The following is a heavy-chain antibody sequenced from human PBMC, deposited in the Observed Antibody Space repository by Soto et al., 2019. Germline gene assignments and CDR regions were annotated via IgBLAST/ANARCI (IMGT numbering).Heavy chain of an antibody. CDR1: GFTFSDYG. D-gene: IGHD6-6*01. CDR3: AKEMYPRTVLDSSSPWGDY. Sequence: QVQLVESGGGVVQPGRSLRLSCAVSGFTFSDYGMHWVRQAPRKGLEWVAVMSYAGTYKYYADSVKGRFTISRDLSGNTLFLQMNSLRLEDTAVYFCAKEMYPRTVLDSSSPWGDYWGQGTLVTVSS. J-gene: IGHJ4*02. V-gene: IGHV3-30*18. CDR2: MSYAGTYK.